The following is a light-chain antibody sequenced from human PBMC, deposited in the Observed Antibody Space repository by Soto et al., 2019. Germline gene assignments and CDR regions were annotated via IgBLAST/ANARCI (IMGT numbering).Light chain of an antibody. CDR2: GAS. CDR1: QSVTGNS. J-gene: IGKJ5*01. Sequence: EIVLTQFPGTLPLSPGERATLSCRASQSVTGNSLAWYQQKLGRAPRVLIYGASNRATGIPDRFSGSGSGTDFTLTITRLEPEDFVVYFCQQYGGSPRTFGQGTRLEIK. CDR3: QQYGGSPRT. V-gene: IGKV3-20*01.